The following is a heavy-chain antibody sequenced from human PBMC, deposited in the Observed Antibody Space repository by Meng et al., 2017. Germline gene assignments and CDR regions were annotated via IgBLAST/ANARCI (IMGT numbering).Heavy chain of an antibody. J-gene: IGHJ4*02. CDR1: GGTFSSYA. V-gene: IGHV3-23*01. CDR2: ISGSGGST. CDR3: AKDMGIYGLGADY. Sequence: SCKASGGTFSSYAMSWVRQAPGKGLEWVSAISGSGGSTYYADSVKGRFTISRDNSKNTLYLQMNSLRAEDTAVYYCAKDMGIYGLGADYWGQGTLVTVSS. D-gene: IGHD2/OR15-2a*01.